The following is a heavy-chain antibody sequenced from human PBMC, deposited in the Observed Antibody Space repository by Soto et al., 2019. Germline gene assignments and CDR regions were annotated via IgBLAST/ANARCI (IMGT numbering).Heavy chain of an antibody. Sequence: QVQLVESGGGVVQPGRSLRLSCAASGFTFSSYAMHWVRQAPGKGLEWVAVISYDGSNKYYADSVKGRFTISRDNSKNTLYLQMNSLRAEDTAVYYWAREWVDFHSWFDPWGQGTLVTVSS. J-gene: IGHJ5*02. V-gene: IGHV3-30-3*01. D-gene: IGHD3-9*01. CDR1: GFTFSSYA. CDR3: AREWVDFHSWFDP. CDR2: ISYDGSNK.